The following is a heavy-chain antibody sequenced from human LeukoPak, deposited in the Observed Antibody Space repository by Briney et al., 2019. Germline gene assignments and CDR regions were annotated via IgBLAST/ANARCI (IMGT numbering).Heavy chain of an antibody. V-gene: IGHV3-23*01. CDR1: GFTFSSYW. Sequence: PGGSLRLSCAASGFTFSSYWMSWVRQAPGKGLEWVSAISGSGGSTYYADSVKGRFTISRDNSKNTLYLQMNSLRAEDTAVYYCAKDDDILTGYMDYWGQGTLVTVSS. J-gene: IGHJ4*02. D-gene: IGHD3-9*01. CDR2: ISGSGGST. CDR3: AKDDDILTGYMDY.